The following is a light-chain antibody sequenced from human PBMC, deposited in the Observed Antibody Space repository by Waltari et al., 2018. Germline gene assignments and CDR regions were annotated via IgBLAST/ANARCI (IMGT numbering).Light chain of an antibody. V-gene: IGKV3-15*01. Sequence: EIVMTQSPATLSVSPGERATLSCRASESIRTNLAWYQQKPGQAPRLLIYGASTRATGMPARFSGSGSGTGFTLTISSLQSEDFAFYYCQQYHNWPFSFGGGTKVEIK. J-gene: IGKJ4*01. CDR2: GAS. CDR1: ESIRTN. CDR3: QQYHNWPFS.